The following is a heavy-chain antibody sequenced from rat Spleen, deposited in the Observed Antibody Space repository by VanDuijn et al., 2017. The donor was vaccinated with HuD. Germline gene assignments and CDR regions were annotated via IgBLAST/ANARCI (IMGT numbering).Heavy chain of an antibody. CDR2: IWAGGGT. D-gene: IGHD1-4*01. V-gene: IGHV2-72*01. Sequence: QVQLKESGPGQVQPSQTLSLTCTVSGFSLTSNTVHWVRQPPGKSLVWMGTIWAGGGTNYNWAVQSRLSISRNTSKSQVFLKMNSLQPEDTGTYYCARQGGYNSYVMDAWGQGASVTVSS. CDR1: GFSLTSNT. CDR3: ARQGGYNSYVMDA. J-gene: IGHJ4*01.